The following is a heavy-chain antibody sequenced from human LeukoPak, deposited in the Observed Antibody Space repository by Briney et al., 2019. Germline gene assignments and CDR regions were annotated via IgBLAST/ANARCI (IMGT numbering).Heavy chain of an antibody. CDR2: INPNSGGT. Sequence: GASVKVSCKASGYTFTGYYMHWVQQAPGQGLEWMGWINPNSGGTNYAQKFQGRVTMTRDTSISTAYMELSRLRSDDTAVYYCARARGRYYDSSVSYWGQGTLVTVSS. D-gene: IGHD3-22*01. CDR1: GYTFTGYY. J-gene: IGHJ4*02. V-gene: IGHV1-2*02. CDR3: ARARGRYYDSSVSY.